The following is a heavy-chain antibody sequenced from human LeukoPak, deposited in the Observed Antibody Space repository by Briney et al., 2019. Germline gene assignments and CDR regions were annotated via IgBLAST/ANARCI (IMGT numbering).Heavy chain of an antibody. CDR1: GYSISSGCY. J-gene: IGHJ6*02. Sequence: SETLSLTCTVSGYSISSGCYWGWIRQPPGKGLEWIGSIYHSGSTYYNPSLKSRVTISVDPSKNQFSLNLSSVTAADTAVYYCARVTKYSGSYYSFYYYGMDVWGQGTTVTVSS. CDR2: IYHSGST. D-gene: IGHD1-26*01. CDR3: ARVTKYSGSYYSFYYYGMDV. V-gene: IGHV4-38-2*02.